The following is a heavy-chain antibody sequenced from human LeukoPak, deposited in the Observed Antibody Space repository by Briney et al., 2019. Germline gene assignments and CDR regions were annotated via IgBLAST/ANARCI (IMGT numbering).Heavy chain of an antibody. V-gene: IGHV4-39*02. D-gene: IGHD1-26*01. Sequence: PSETLSLTCTVSGGSISSSSYYWGWIRQPPGKELEWIGSIYYSGSTYYNPSLKSRVTISVDTSKNQFSLKLSSVTAADTAVYYCARDRGGSGSYSDYWGQGTLSPSP. CDR1: GGSISSSSYY. CDR2: IYYSGST. J-gene: IGHJ4*02. CDR3: ARDRGGSGSYSDY.